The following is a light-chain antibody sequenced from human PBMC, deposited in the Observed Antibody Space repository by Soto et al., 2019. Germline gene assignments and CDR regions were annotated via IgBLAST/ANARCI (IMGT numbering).Light chain of an antibody. J-gene: IGKJ5*01. Sequence: DIHITHSPSSLSSSLVDRVTITRRASQTISNYLNWYQQRPGKAPKLLIYSASSLQSGVPSRFSGSESGTDFTLTISSLQPEDCATYYCQQSYATPITFGQGTRLEI. CDR3: QQSYATPIT. CDR1: QTISNY. CDR2: SAS. V-gene: IGKV1-39*01.